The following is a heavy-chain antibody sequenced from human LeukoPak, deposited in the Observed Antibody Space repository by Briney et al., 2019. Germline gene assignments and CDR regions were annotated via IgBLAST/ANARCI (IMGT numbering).Heavy chain of an antibody. CDR3: ARDLTIFGVVTPDAFDI. CDR2: IYTSGST. Sequence: PSETLSLTCTASGGSISSYYWSWIRQPAGKGLEWIGRIYTSGSTNYNPSLESRVTMSVDTSKNQFSLKLSSVTAADTAVYYCARDLTIFGVVTPDAFDIWGQGTMVTVSS. J-gene: IGHJ3*02. D-gene: IGHD3-3*01. CDR1: GGSISSYY. V-gene: IGHV4-4*07.